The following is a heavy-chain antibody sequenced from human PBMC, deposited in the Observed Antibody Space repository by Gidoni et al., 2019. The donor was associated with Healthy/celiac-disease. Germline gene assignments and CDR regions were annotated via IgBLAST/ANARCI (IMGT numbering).Heavy chain of an antibody. CDR2: ISGSGGST. CDR1: GFTFSSYA. CDR3: AKRGSCGYSYGGGFDY. D-gene: IGHD5-18*01. Sequence: EVQLLESGGGLVQPGGSLRLSCAASGFTFSSYAMSWVRQAPGKGLEWVSAISGSGGSTYYADSVKGRFTISRDNSKNTLYLQMNSLRAEDTAVYYCAKRGSCGYSYGGGFDYWGQGTLVTVSS. V-gene: IGHV3-23*01. J-gene: IGHJ4*02.